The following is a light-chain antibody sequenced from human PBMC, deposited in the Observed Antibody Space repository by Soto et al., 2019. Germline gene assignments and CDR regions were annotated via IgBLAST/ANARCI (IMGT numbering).Light chain of an antibody. CDR3: QQTYSAPWT. Sequence: DIQMTQSPSSLSASVGDRVTITCRSSQSISNYLNWYQQKPGKAPKLLIYAASGLQGGVPSRFSGRGSGTDFTLTISNLKPEEFPTYCCQQTYSAPWTFGQGTKVEIK. CDR2: AAS. CDR1: QSISNY. V-gene: IGKV1-39*01. J-gene: IGKJ1*01.